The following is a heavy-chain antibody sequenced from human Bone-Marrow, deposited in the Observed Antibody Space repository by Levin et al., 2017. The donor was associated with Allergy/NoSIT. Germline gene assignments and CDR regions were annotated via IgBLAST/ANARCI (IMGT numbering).Heavy chain of an antibody. Sequence: SQTLSLPCTVSGDSIRRYYWTWIRQPPGKGLEWIGYSFYSGITNYSPSLKSRVSISIDMSKNQFSLTLNSVTAADTAVYFCAGGFSVYDPLDYWGQGTLVSVSS. D-gene: IGHD5/OR15-5a*01. V-gene: IGHV4-59*01. J-gene: IGHJ4*02. CDR1: GDSIRRYY. CDR2: SFYSGIT. CDR3: AGGFSVYDPLDY.